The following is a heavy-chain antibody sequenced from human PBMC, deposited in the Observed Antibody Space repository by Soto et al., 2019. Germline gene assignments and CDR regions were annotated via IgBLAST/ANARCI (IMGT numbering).Heavy chain of an antibody. CDR3: AREREGTRRASAARLDWFDP. CDR2: TYYRSKWYN. CDR1: GDSVSSNSAA. D-gene: IGHD6-6*01. J-gene: IGHJ5*02. Sequence: PSQTLSLTCAISGDSVSSNSAAWNWIRQSPSRGLEWLGRTYYRSKWYNDYAVSVKSRITINPDTSKNQFSLQLNSVTPEDTAVYYCAREREGTRRASAARLDWFDPWGQGNLVTVSS. V-gene: IGHV6-1*01.